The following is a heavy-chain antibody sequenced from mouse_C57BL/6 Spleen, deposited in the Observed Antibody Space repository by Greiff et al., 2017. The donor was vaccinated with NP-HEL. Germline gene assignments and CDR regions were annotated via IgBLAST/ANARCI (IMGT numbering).Heavy chain of an antibody. D-gene: IGHD1-1*02. Sequence: VQLQQSGAELVRPGASVKLSCKASGYTFTDYYINWVKQRPGQGLEWIARIYPGSGNTYYNEKFKGKATLTAEKSSSTAYMQLSSLTSEDSAVYFCARRLWFDYWGQGTTLTVSS. CDR1: GYTFTDYY. CDR2: IYPGSGNT. V-gene: IGHV1-76*01. CDR3: ARRLWFDY. J-gene: IGHJ2*01.